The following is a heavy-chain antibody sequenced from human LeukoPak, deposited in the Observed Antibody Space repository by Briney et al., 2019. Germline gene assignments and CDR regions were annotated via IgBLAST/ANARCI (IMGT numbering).Heavy chain of an antibody. CDR3: ARVKRRVTIFGVVIIDPPDY. V-gene: IGHV4-61*02. J-gene: IGHJ4*02. CDR2: IYTSGRT. D-gene: IGHD3-3*01. Sequence: SETLSLTCTVPGGSINNPNYYWSWIRQPAGKGLEWIGRIYTSGRTNYNPSLKSRVTISLDTSKNQFSLKLSSVTAADTAVYYCARVKRRVTIFGVVIIDPPDYWGQGTLVTVSS. CDR1: GGSINNPNYY.